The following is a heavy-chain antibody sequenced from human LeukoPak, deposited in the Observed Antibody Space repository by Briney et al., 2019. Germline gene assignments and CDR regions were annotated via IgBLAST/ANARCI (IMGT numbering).Heavy chain of an antibody. D-gene: IGHD6-13*01. CDR2: IYSGGST. J-gene: IGHJ4*02. CDR1: GFTVSSNY. Sequence: GSLRLSCEASGFTVSSNYMSWVRQAPGKGLDWVSAIYSGGSTYYADSVKGRFTSSRHNSKNTLYLQMNSLRVEDTAVYYCARALAAAGNLDYWGQGTLVTVYS. V-gene: IGHV3-53*04. CDR3: ARALAAAGNLDY.